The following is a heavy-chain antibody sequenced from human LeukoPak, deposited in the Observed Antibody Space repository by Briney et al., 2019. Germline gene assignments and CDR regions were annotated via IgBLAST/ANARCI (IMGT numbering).Heavy chain of an antibody. CDR1: GFTFSSYG. J-gene: IGHJ4*02. D-gene: IGHD3-10*01. Sequence: GGSLRLSCPSSGFTFSSYGMSWVRQARGRGREGVSAISGSGGRTYYVDSVKGPFTISRDNSKNTLYLQMNSLRAEDTAVYYCAKVNDYGSGSYYNPYPYYFDYWGQGTLVTVSS. CDR2: ISGSGGRT. V-gene: IGHV3-23*01. CDR3: AKVNDYGSGSYYNPYPYYFDY.